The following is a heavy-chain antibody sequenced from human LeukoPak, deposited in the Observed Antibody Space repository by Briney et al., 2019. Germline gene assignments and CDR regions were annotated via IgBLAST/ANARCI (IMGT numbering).Heavy chain of an antibody. CDR3: AKAEYGGDYVEYYFDY. D-gene: IGHD4-17*01. J-gene: IGHJ4*02. CDR1: GFTFSSYA. CDR2: ISGSGGST. Sequence: QPGGSLRLSCAASGFTFSSYAMSWVRQAPGKGLEWVSAISGSGGSTYYAGSVKGRFTISRDNSKNTLYLQMNSLRAEDTAVYYCAKAEYGGDYVEYYFDYWGQGTLVTVSS. V-gene: IGHV3-23*01.